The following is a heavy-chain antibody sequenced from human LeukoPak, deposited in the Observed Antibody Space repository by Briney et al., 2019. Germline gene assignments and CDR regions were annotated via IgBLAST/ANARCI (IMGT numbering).Heavy chain of an antibody. CDR3: ANHSDTAMVYAY. V-gene: IGHV3-23*01. D-gene: IGHD5-18*01. J-gene: IGHJ4*02. CDR2: LSDSGAST. Sequence: PGGSLRLSCSASLFTLTTYAMSWVRQAPGKGLEWVSALSDSGASTYYGDSVKGRFTISRDNSKNTLNLQMNSLRAEDTAVYYCANHSDTAMVYAYWGQGTLVTVSS. CDR1: LFTLTTYA.